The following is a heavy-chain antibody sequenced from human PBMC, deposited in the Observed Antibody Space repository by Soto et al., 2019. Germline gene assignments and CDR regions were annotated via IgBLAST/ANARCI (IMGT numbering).Heavy chain of an antibody. Sequence: SVKVSCKASGGTFSSYAISWVRQAPGQGLEWMGGIIPIFGTANYAQKFQGRVTITADESTSTAYVELSSLRSEGTAVYYCARWAIGNYYYGMDVWGQGTTVTVSS. J-gene: IGHJ6*02. CDR2: IIPIFGTA. CDR3: ARWAIGNYYYGMDV. CDR1: GGTFSSYA. V-gene: IGHV1-69*13.